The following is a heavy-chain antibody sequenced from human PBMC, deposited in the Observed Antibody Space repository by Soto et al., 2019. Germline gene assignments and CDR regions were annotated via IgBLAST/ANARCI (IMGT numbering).Heavy chain of an antibody. D-gene: IGHD1-26*01. J-gene: IGHJ6*03. CDR1: GGTFSSYT. CDR2: IIPILGIA. CDR3: ARDRVGGYMDV. V-gene: IGHV1-69*08. Sequence: QVQLVQSGAEVKKPGSSVKVSCKASGGTFSSYTISWVRQAPGQGLEWMGRIIPILGIANYAQKFQGRVTITADKSTITAYMELSSLRSEDTAVYYCARDRVGGYMDVWGKGTTVTVSS.